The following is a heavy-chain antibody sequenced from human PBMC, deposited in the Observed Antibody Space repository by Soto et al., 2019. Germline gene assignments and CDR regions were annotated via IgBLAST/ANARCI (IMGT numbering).Heavy chain of an antibody. CDR3: ARGGDYDFWSGSQNWFDP. J-gene: IGHJ5*02. CDR2: ISSSSNYI. CDR1: GFIFNTYS. D-gene: IGHD3-3*01. Sequence: VGSLRLSCAASGFIFNTYSMNWVRQAPGKGLEWVSSISSSSNYIYYADSLKGRFTISRDNAKNSLFLQMNSLRADDTAVYYCARGGDYDFWSGSQNWFDPWGQGTLVTVSS. V-gene: IGHV3-21*01.